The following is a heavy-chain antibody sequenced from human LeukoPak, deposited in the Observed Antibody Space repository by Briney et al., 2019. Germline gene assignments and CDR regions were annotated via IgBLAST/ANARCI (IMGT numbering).Heavy chain of an antibody. V-gene: IGHV3-48*01. CDR3: ARGCTNGVCYNDY. J-gene: IGHJ4*02. Sequence: GGSLRLSCAASGFTFSSYWMSWVRQAPGKGLEWVSYISSSSSTIYYADSVKGRFTISRDNAKNSLYLQMNSLRAEDTAVYYCARGCTNGVCYNDYWGQGTLVTVSS. D-gene: IGHD2-8*01. CDR2: ISSSSSTI. CDR1: GFTFSSYW.